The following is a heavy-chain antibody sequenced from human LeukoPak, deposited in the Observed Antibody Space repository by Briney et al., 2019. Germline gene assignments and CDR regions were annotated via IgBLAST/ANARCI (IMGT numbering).Heavy chain of an antibody. CDR1: GFTFSSSA. CDR3: ARDSTGYWYFDL. J-gene: IGHJ2*01. Sequence: GGSLRLSCVASGFTFSSSAMNWVRQAPGEGLQWVSAIGGSGGDTYYADSVKGRFTISRDNSKNTLYLQMNSLRAEDTAVYYCARDSTGYWYFDLWGRGTLVSVSS. V-gene: IGHV3-23*01. CDR2: IGGSGGDT. D-gene: IGHD3-3*02.